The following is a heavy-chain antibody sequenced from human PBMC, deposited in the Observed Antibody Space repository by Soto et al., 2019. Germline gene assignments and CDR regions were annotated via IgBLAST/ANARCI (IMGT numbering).Heavy chain of an antibody. Sequence: SQPLLLTCSSSGDCVSPNSAPWFWIRQSPSRALDWLGSTCYRSDWYNDYAVSVNSRLTHNPDISTNHFPLQLNSVTPEDTAVYSCARIIAARRVVYYYHRNDGWAQ. V-gene: IGHV6-1*01. CDR3: ARIIAARRVVYYYHRNDG. CDR2: TCYRSDWYN. CDR1: GDCVSPNSAP. D-gene: IGHD6-6*01. J-gene: IGHJ6*02.